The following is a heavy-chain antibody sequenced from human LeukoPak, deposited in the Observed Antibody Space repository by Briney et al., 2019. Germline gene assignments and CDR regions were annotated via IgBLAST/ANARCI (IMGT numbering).Heavy chain of an antibody. CDR2: IGTAGDT. CDR1: GFTFSSYD. D-gene: IGHD3-10*01. V-gene: IGHV3-13*01. Sequence: PGGSLRLSCAASGFTFSSYDMHWVRQATGKGLEWVSAIGTAGDTYYPGSVKGRFTISRDNSKNTLYLQMNSLRAEDTAVYYCAKDPWFGELSPYFDYWGQGTLVTVSS. CDR3: AKDPWFGELSPYFDY. J-gene: IGHJ4*02.